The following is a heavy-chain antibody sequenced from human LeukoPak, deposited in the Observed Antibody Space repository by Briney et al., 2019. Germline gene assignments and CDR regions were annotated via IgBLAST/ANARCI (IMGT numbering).Heavy chain of an antibody. CDR1: GFTFSSYA. D-gene: IGHD6-13*01. CDR2: ISGSGGST. V-gene: IGHV3-23*01. J-gene: IGHJ3*02. Sequence: GGSLRLSCAASGFTFSSYAMSWVRQAPGKGLEWVSAISGSGGSTYYADSVKGRFTISRDNSKNTLYLQMNSLRAEDTAVYHCARAAYSSRDRGPFDIWGQGTMVTVSS. CDR3: ARAAYSSRDRGPFDI.